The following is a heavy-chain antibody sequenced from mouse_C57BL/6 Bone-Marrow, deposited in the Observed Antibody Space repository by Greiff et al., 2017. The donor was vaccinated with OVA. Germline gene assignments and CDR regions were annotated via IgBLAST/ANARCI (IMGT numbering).Heavy chain of an antibody. J-gene: IGHJ1*03. CDR3: AREGGGILLPDV. CDR2: IDPSDSYT. D-gene: IGHD1-1*01. V-gene: IGHV1-59*01. CDR1: GYTFTSYW. Sequence: QVQLQQPGAELVRPGTSVKLSCKASGYTFTSYWMHWVKQRPGQGLEWIGVIDPSDSYTNYNQKFKGKATLTVDTSSSTAYMQLSSLTSEDSAVYYCAREGGGILLPDVWGTGTTVTVSS.